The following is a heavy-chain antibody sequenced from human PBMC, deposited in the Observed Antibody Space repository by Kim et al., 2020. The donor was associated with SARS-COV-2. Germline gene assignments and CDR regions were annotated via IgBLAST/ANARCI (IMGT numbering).Heavy chain of an antibody. Sequence: ASVKVSCKASGYTFTSYAMHWVRQAPGQRLEWMGWINAGNGNTKYSQKFQGRVTITRDTSASTAYMELSSLRSEDTAVYYCARAEQLVHYYGMDVWGQGTTVTVSS. V-gene: IGHV1-3*01. D-gene: IGHD6-6*01. CDR2: INAGNGNT. CDR3: ARAEQLVHYYGMDV. J-gene: IGHJ6*02. CDR1: GYTFTSYA.